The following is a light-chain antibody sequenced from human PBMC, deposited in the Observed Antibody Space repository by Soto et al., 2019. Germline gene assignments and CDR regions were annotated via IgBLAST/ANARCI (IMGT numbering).Light chain of an antibody. J-gene: IGLJ1*01. CDR2: EAS. V-gene: IGLV2-23*01. CDR3: CSHAGGSTYV. Sequence: QSARTQPASVSGSPGQSITISCTGTSSDVGSRNLVSWYQQYPGKAPKLIIFEASKRPSGVSNRFSGSKSGSTASLTISGLQAEDEADYYCCSHAGGSTYVFGTGTKVTVL. CDR1: SSDVGSRNL.